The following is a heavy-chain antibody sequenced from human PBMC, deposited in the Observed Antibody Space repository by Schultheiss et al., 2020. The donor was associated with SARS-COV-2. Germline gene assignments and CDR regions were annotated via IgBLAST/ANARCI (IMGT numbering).Heavy chain of an antibody. Sequence: GGSLRLSCAASGFTFSSYGMHWVRQAPGKGLEWVANIKQDGSEKDYVDSVKGRFTISRDNAKKSLYLQMNSLRAEDTAVYYCARDSSSDFWSGYPDYWAQGTLVTVSS. CDR2: IKQDGSEK. CDR3: ARDSSSDFWSGYPDY. V-gene: IGHV3-7*01. D-gene: IGHD3-3*01. CDR1: GFTFSSYG. J-gene: IGHJ4*02.